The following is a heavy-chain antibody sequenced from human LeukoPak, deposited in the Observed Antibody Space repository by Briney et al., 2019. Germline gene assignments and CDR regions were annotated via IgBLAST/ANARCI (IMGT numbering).Heavy chain of an antibody. D-gene: IGHD3-22*01. Sequence: KPGGSLRLSCAASRFTFSSYSMNWVRQAPGKGLEWVSSISSSSSYIYYADSVRGRFTISRDNAKSSLYLQLNSLRAEDTAVYYCARDLRLGYYYDSTGYRGGYDAFDIWGQGTMVTVSS. CDR3: ARDLRLGYYYDSTGYRGGYDAFDI. CDR1: RFTFSSYS. CDR2: ISSSSSYI. V-gene: IGHV3-21*01. J-gene: IGHJ3*02.